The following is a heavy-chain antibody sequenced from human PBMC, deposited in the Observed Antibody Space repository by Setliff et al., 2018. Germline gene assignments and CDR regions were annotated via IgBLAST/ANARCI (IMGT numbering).Heavy chain of an antibody. CDR3: LRIRLVPHGHS. V-gene: IGHV4-61*09. Sequence: SETLSLTCTVSGGSISEPNYYWSWIRQPVGKGLEWFGHIYTRGSTNYNPSLRTRVSISVDTSKNHFSLRLSSVTAADTAVYYCLRIRLVPHGHSWGQGTLVTVSS. D-gene: IGHD2-15*01. CDR2: IYTRGST. J-gene: IGHJ4*02. CDR1: GGSISEPNYY.